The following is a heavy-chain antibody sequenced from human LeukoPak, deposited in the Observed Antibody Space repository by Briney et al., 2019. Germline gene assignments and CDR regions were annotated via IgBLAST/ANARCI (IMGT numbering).Heavy chain of an antibody. CDR1: GASITSSGYY. CDR2: IYHSGST. Sequence: SETLSLTCTVSGASITSSGYYWGWIRQPPGKGLEWIGTIYHSGSTYYNPSLKSRVTISVDTSKNQFSLRLSSVTAADTAVYYCARLPMSGWLRWWAFDYWGQGTLATVSS. D-gene: IGHD5-12*01. J-gene: IGHJ4*02. CDR3: ARLPMSGWLRWWAFDY. V-gene: IGHV4-39*07.